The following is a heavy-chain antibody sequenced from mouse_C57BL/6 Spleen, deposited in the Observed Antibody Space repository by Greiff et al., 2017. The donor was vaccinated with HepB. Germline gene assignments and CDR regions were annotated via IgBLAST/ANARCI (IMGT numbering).Heavy chain of an antibody. CDR1: GYTFTEYT. CDR3: ARHGSYFYGSSFYLDY. D-gene: IGHD1-1*01. Sequence: QVQLQQSGAELVKPGASVKLSCKASGYTFTEYTIHWVKQRPGQGLEWIGWFYPGSGSIKYNEKFKDKATLTADKSSSTDYMELSRLTSEDSAVYFCARHGSYFYGSSFYLDYWGQGTTLTVSS. V-gene: IGHV1-62-2*01. CDR2: FYPGSGSI. J-gene: IGHJ2*01.